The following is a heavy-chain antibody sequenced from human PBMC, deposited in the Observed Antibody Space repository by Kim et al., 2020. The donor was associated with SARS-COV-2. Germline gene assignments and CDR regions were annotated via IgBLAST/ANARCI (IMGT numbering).Heavy chain of an antibody. Sequence: SETLSLTCTVSGGSISSSSYYWGWIRQPPGKGLEWIGSIYYSGSTYYNPSLKSRVTISVDTSKNQFSLKLSSVTAADTAVYYCARRYGSGSYRLFDPWGQGALVAVSS. D-gene: IGHD3-10*01. CDR1: GGSISSSSYY. J-gene: IGHJ5*02. CDR2: IYYSGST. CDR3: ARRYGSGSYRLFDP. V-gene: IGHV4-39*01.